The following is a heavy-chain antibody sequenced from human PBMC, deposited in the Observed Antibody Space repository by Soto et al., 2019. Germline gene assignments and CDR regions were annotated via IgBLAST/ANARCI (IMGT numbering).Heavy chain of an antibody. J-gene: IGHJ3*02. CDR2: ISGSGGST. Sequence: EVQLLESGGGLVQPGGSLRLSCAASGFTFSSYAMSWVRQAPGKGLEWVSAISGSGGSTYYADSVKGRFTISRDNSKNPLYLQMNSLRAEDTAVYYCAKEYRLIVVVPAADAFDIWGQGTMVTVSS. D-gene: IGHD2-2*01. V-gene: IGHV3-23*01. CDR1: GFTFSSYA. CDR3: AKEYRLIVVVPAADAFDI.